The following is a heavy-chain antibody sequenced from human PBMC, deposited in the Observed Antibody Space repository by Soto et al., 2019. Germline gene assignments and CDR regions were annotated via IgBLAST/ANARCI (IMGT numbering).Heavy chain of an antibody. CDR3: AHGSCSSADCYPNPYLDY. J-gene: IGHJ4*02. Sequence: QITLKESGPPLVKPTQTLTLTCTFSGFSLSTTAEGVGWIRQPTGKALEWLALIYWDDDERYSPSLKSRLTISKDTPKNQVVLTMTNVDPVDTATYYCAHGSCSSADCYPNPYLDYWGQGILVTVSS. V-gene: IGHV2-5*02. D-gene: IGHD2-2*01. CDR1: GFSLSTTAEG. CDR2: IYWDDDE.